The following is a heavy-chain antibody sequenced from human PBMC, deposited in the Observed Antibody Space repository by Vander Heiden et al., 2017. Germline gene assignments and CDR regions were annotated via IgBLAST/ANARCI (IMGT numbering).Heavy chain of an antibody. J-gene: IGHJ6*02. Sequence: QVQLVESGGGVVQPGRSLRLSWAASGFPFSGCGMHWVSQVQGKGREWVAVRWYDGRNKDYAGSVKGRFTIARDNSKKTLYLQINSLRAEDTAVDYGARDQGPLHYYYGMDVWGQGTTVTVSS. V-gene: IGHV3-33*01. CDR2: RWYDGRNK. CDR3: ARDQGPLHYYYGMDV. CDR1: GFPFSGCG.